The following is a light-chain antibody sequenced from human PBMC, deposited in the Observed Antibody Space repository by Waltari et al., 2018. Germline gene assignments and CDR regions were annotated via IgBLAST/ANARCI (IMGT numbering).Light chain of an antibody. J-gene: IGKJ3*01. Sequence: ILMTQSPSSLSASVGDRVTITCQASQDISNCLNWYQQKPGKAPKLLIYDASILEAGVPSRLSGSGSGTHFSFTISSLQTDDIGTYFCQQCDDVPFTFGPGTKVEMK. CDR3: QQCDDVPFT. CDR1: QDISNC. CDR2: DAS. V-gene: IGKV1-33*01.